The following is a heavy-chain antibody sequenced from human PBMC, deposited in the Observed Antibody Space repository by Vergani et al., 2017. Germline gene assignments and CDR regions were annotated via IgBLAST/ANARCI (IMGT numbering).Heavy chain of an antibody. D-gene: IGHD6-13*01. V-gene: IGHV4-59*02. CDR1: GVSVTDYN. J-gene: IGHJ4*02. CDR2: LSTTGGA. CDR3: AGDTHSWQRAGR. Sequence: QAQLQESGPGLVKPSETLSLTCHVFGVSVTDYNCNWIRQAPGKGLEWIGSLSTTGGATHAGHNPSLKSRVSISVDTSKSQFSLRLTSVTAADSAIYYCAGDTHSWQRAGRWGQGLLVSVSS.